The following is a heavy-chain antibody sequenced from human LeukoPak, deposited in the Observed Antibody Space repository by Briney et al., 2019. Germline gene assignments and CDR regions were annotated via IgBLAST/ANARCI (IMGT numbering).Heavy chain of an antibody. CDR2: IYSGGST. V-gene: IGHV3-53*01. J-gene: IGHJ6*02. Sequence: GGSLRLSCAASGLTFSNYMSWVRQAPGKGLEWVSVIYSGGSTYYADSVKGRFTISRDNSKNTLYLQMNSLRAEDAAVYYCASGGYYYYYGMDVWGQGTTVTVSS. D-gene: IGHD2-15*01. CDR3: ASGGYYYYYGMDV. CDR1: GLTFSNY.